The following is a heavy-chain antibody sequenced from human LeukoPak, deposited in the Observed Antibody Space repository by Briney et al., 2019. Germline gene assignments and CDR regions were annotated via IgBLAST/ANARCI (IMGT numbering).Heavy chain of an antibody. CDR3: TKLKGWYGEGFFDY. V-gene: IGHV3-53*01. J-gene: IGHJ4*02. CDR1: GFTVSSNY. Sequence: QPGGSLRLSCAASGFTVSSNYMSWVRQPAGKGLEWVSVLYSGGATFHADSVKGRFTISRHTSKNTLYLQMNDLRADDTAVYYCTKLKGWYGEGFFDYWGQGTLVTVSS. CDR2: LYSGGAT. D-gene: IGHD6-19*01.